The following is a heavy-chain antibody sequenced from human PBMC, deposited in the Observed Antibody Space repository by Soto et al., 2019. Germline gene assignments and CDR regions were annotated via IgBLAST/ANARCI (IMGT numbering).Heavy chain of an antibody. CDR3: ARQKYGYYYYYYMDV. J-gene: IGHJ6*03. V-gene: IGHV4-39*01. CDR1: GGSISSSSYY. Sequence: SETLSLTCTVSGGSISSSSYYWGWIRQPPGKGLEWIGSIYYSGSTYYNPSLKSRVTISVDTSKNQFSLKLSSVTAADTAVYYCARQKYGYYYYYYMDVWGKGTTVTVSS. D-gene: IGHD3-10*01. CDR2: IYYSGST.